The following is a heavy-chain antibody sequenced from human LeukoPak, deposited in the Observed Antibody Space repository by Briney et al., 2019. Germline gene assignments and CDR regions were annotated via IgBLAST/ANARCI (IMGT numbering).Heavy chain of an antibody. J-gene: IGHJ6*03. CDR2: MNPNSGNT. V-gene: IGHV1-8*03. CDR3: ARGKDPPNYYYYYYMDV. Sequence: ASVKVSCKASGGTFSSYAISGVRQAPGQGLEWMGWMNPNSGNTGYAQKFQGRVTITRNTSISTAYMELSSLRSEDTAVYYCARGKDPPNYYYYYYMDVWGKGTTVTVSS. CDR1: GGTFSSYA.